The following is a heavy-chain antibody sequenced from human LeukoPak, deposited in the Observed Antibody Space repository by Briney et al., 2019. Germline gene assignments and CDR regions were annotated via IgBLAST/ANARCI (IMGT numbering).Heavy chain of an antibody. V-gene: IGHV4-59*01. CDR2: VYYSGST. Sequence: SETLSLTCTVSGGSISTYYWSWIRQPPGKGLEWIGYVYYSGSTNYNPSLKSRVTISVDTSKNQFSLKLSSVTAADTAVYYCARETAMAYYGMDVWGQGTTVTVSS. J-gene: IGHJ6*02. D-gene: IGHD5-18*01. CDR3: ARETAMAYYGMDV. CDR1: GGSISTYY.